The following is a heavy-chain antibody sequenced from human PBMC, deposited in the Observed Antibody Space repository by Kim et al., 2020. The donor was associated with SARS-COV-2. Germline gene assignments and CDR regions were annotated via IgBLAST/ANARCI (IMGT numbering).Heavy chain of an antibody. D-gene: IGHD1-1*01. CDR1: GGSINNYF. CDR2: IYYSGST. CDR3: ARHIASLDS. V-gene: IGHV4-59*08. J-gene: IGHJ4*02. Sequence: SETLSLTCTVSGGSINNYFWTWIRQPPGKGLEWIGYIYYSGSTNYNPSLKSRVTISVDTSKNQFSLELGSVTAADTAVYYCARHIASLDSWGQGALVTGS.